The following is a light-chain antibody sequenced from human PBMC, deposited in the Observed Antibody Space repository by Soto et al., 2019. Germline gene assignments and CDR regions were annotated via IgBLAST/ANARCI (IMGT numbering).Light chain of an antibody. CDR3: SSYTSSSTYV. Sequence: QSALTQPASVSGSPGQSITVSCTGTSSDVGAYTYVTWYQQHPGKAPKLMIYDVNNRPSGVSNRFSGSKSGNTASLTISGLQAEDEADYYCSSYTSSSTYVFGTGTKLTVL. CDR1: SSDVGAYTY. CDR2: DVN. V-gene: IGLV2-14*03. J-gene: IGLJ1*01.